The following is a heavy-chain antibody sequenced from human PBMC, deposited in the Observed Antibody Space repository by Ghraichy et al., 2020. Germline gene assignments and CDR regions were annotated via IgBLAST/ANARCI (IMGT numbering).Heavy chain of an antibody. CDR2: ISYDGSNK. D-gene: IGHD3-22*01. J-gene: IGHJ6*02. V-gene: IGHV3-30*18. CDR1: GFTFRSYG. Sequence: LSLTCAASGFTFRSYGMHWVRQAPGKGLEWVAVISYDGSNKDYGDSVKGRFTISRDNSKNTLFLQMNSLRAEDTAVYYCAKERESSGYYSFRGDYYGIDVWGQGTTVTVSS. CDR3: AKERESSGYYSFRGDYYGIDV.